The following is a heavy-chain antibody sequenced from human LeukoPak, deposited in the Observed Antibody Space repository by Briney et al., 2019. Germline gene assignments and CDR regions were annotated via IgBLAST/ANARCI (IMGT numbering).Heavy chain of an antibody. J-gene: IGHJ3*02. CDR1: GGTFSSYA. Sequence: SVKVSCKASGGTFSSYAISWVRQAPGQGLEWMGGIIPIFGTANYAQKFQGRVTITTDESTSIAYMELSSLRSEDTAVYYCASRLVPTAFDIWGQGTMVTVSS. CDR2: IIPIFGTA. V-gene: IGHV1-69*05. D-gene: IGHD1-26*01. CDR3: ASRLVPTAFDI.